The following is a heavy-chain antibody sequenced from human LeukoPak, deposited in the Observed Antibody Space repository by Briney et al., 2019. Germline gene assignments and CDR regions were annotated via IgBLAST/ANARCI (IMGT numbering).Heavy chain of an antibody. V-gene: IGHV3-53*01. CDR3: ARGDRGSYYGSGDEYFDV. D-gene: IGHD3-10*01. CDR2: MYKSGST. J-gene: IGHJ4*02. CDR1: GFAVNSRY. Sequence: GGSLRLSCAASGFAVNSRYMAWVRQAPGKGLEWLSIMYKSGSTEYADSVKGRFTISRDSSRNTLHLQMTSLRGEDTAVYYCARGDRGSYYGSGDEYFDVWGQGTRVTVSS.